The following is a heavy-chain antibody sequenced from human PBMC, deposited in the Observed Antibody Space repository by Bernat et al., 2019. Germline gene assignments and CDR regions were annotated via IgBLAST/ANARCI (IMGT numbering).Heavy chain of an antibody. Sequence: QVPLVQSGAEEKKPGASVKVSCRVSGYTLTELSMHWVRQAPGKGLEWVGGFDPEDGETIYAQKFQGRVTMTEDTSTDTAYMELSSLRSEDTAVYYCATRLGLSYYDSSGYPISGFDYWGQGTLVTVSS. D-gene: IGHD3-22*01. J-gene: IGHJ4*02. CDR1: GYTLTELS. V-gene: IGHV1-24*01. CDR2: FDPEDGET. CDR3: ATRLGLSYYDSSGYPISGFDY.